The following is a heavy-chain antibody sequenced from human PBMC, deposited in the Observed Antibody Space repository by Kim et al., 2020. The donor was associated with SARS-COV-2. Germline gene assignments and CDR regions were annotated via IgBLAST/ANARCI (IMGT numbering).Heavy chain of an antibody. V-gene: IGHV5-51*01. CDR1: GYRFATNW. CDR2: IYPGDSDA. J-gene: IGHJ5*02. CDR3: ARSINWFDP. Sequence: GESLKISCKGSGYRFATNWIGWVRQLPGKGLEWIGIIYPGDSDARYNPSFQGQVTFSVDKSISTAYLQWSSLKASDTAMYYCARSINWFDPWGQGTLVTVSS.